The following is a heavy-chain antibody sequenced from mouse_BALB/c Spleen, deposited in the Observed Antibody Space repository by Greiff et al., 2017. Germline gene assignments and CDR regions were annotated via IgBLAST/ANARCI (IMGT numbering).Heavy chain of an antibody. CDR3: ARRDGSGFAY. V-gene: IGHV5-6*02. J-gene: IGHJ3*01. D-gene: IGHD1-1*01. CDR2: ISSGGSYT. Sequence: EVKLVESGGDLVKPGGSLKLSCAASGFTFSSYGMSWVRQTPDKRLEWVATISSGGSYTYYPDSVKGRFTISRDNAKNTLYLQMSSLKSEDTAMYYCARRDGSGFAYWGQGTLVTVSA. CDR1: GFTFSSYG.